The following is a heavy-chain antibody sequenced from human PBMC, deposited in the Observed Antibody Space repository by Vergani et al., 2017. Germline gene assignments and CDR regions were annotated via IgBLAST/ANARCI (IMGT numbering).Heavy chain of an antibody. Sequence: EVQLLESGGGLVQPGGSLRLSCAASGFTFSNAWMSWVRQAPGKGLEWVGRIKSKTDGGTTDYAAPVKGRFTISRDDSKNTLYLQMNSLKTEDTAVYYCTTGMIYDYIWGSYAYWGQGTLVTVSS. V-gene: IGHV3-15*01. J-gene: IGHJ4*02. D-gene: IGHD3-16*01. CDR2: IKSKTDGGTT. CDR1: GFTFSNAW. CDR3: TTGMIYDYIWGSYAY.